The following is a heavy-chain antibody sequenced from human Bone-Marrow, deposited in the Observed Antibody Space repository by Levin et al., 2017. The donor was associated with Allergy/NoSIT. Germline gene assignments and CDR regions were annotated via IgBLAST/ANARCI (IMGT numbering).Heavy chain of an antibody. Sequence: SQTLSLTCTVSGGSISSSSYYWSWIRQPPGKGLEWIGNIYYSGNTYYNPSLKSRVMISVDTSKNQFSLKVSSVTAADTAVYYCAREDGSTIDYWGQGILVTVSS. CDR1: GGSISSSSYY. CDR2: IYYSGNT. D-gene: IGHD1/OR15-1a*01. V-gene: IGHV4-31*03. CDR3: AREDGSTIDY. J-gene: IGHJ4*02.